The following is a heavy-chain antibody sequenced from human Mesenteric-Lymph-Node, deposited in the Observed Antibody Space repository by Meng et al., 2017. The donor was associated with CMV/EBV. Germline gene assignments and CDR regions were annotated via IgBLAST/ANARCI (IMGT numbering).Heavy chain of an antibody. CDR3: ARGPYYDFWSGYLEGNYYYYGMDV. CDR1: GGSISSSSYY. D-gene: IGHD3-3*01. J-gene: IGHJ6*02. CDR2: IYYSGST. Sequence: GSLRLSCTVSGGSISSSSYYWSWIRQPPGKGLEWIGYIYYSGSTNYNPSLKSRVTISVDTSKNQFSLKLSSVTAADTAVYYCARGPYYDFWSGYLEGNYYYYGMDVWGQGTTVTVSS. V-gene: IGHV4-61*01.